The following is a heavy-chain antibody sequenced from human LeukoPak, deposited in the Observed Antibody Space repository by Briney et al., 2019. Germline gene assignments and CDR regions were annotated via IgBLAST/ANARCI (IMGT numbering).Heavy chain of an antibody. J-gene: IGHJ4*02. CDR3: ASSPRSGSSYFDY. D-gene: IGHD3-10*01. Sequence: SVKVSCKASGGTFSSYAISWVRQAPGQGLEWMGRIIPILGIANYAQKFQGRVTITADKSTSTAYMELSSLRSEDTAVYYCASSPRSGSSYFDYWGQGTLVTVSS. V-gene: IGHV1-69*04. CDR1: GGTFSSYA. CDR2: IIPILGIA.